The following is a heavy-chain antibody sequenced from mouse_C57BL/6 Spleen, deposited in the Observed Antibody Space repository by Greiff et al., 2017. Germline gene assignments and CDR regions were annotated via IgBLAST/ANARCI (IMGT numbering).Heavy chain of an antibody. CDR1: GYAFSSYW. CDR3: ARELLLPHGRDAMDY. Sequence: QVQLQQSGAELVKPGASVKISCKASGYAFSSYWMNWVKQRPGKGLEWIGQIYPGDGDTNYNGKFKGKATLTADKSSSTAYMQLSSLTSEDSAVYFCARELLLPHGRDAMDYWGQGTSVTVSS. J-gene: IGHJ4*01. D-gene: IGHD1-1*01. V-gene: IGHV1-80*01. CDR2: IYPGDGDT.